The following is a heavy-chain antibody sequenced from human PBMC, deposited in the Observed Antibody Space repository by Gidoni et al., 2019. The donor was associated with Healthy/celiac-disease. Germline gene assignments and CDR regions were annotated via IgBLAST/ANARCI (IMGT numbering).Heavy chain of an antibody. V-gene: IGHV4-59*01. Sequence: AQLQESRPGLVKPSETLSLTCTVSGGSMSSYYWSWIRQPPGKGLEWLGYIYYSGSTNYNPSLKSRVTIAVNTSKNQFSLKLSSVTAADTAVYYCAGGGYSSGWYGAFDIWGQGTMVTVSS. J-gene: IGHJ3*02. CDR3: AGGGYSSGWYGAFDI. CDR2: IYYSGST. CDR1: GGSMSSYY. D-gene: IGHD6-19*01.